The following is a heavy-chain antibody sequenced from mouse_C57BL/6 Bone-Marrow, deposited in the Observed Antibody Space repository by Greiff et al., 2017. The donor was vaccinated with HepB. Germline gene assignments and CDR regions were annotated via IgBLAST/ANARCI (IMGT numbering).Heavy chain of an antibody. Sequence: VQRVESGPGLVQPSQSLSITCTVSGFSLTSYGVHWVRQSPGKGLEWLGVIWSGGSTDYNAAFISRLSISKDNSKSQVFFKMNSLQADDTAIYYCARRGNSPFDYWGQGTTLTVSS. D-gene: IGHD2-1*01. J-gene: IGHJ2*01. V-gene: IGHV2-2*01. CDR1: GFSLTSYG. CDR2: IWSGGST. CDR3: ARRGNSPFDY.